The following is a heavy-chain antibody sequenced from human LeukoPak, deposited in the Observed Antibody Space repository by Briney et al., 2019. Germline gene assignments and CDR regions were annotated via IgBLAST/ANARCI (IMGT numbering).Heavy chain of an antibody. V-gene: IGHV3-73*01. J-gene: IGHJ3*02. Sequence: GGSLRLSCAASGFTFSGSAMHWVRQASGKGLEWVGRIRSKTNSYATSYAASVKGRFALSRDDSKNTAYLQMNSLKTEDTAVYYCARQFTSYETGRGTYVWSDAIDIWGQGTMVTVSA. CDR3: ARQFTSYETGRGTYVWSDAIDI. CDR1: GFTFSGSA. D-gene: IGHD2/OR15-2a*01. CDR2: IRSKTNSYAT.